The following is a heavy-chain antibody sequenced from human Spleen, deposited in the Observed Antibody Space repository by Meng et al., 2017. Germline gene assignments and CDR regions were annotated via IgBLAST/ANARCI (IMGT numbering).Heavy chain of an antibody. CDR1: GFSLRNSGVG. D-gene: IGHD3-22*01. CDR3: ANSGYYDSSGYYYFDY. Sequence: QITLKESGPPLVKPTQTLTLTCIFSGFSLRNSGVGVGGIRQHPGKALEWLALIYWDDDKSYSPSLKTRLTITKDTSKNQVVLTMTNMDPVDTATYYCANSGYYDSSGYYYFDYWGQGTLVTVSS. V-gene: IGHV2-5*02. J-gene: IGHJ4*02. CDR2: IYWDDDK.